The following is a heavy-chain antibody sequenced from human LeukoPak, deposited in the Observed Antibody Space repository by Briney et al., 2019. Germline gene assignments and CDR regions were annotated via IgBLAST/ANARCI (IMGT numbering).Heavy chain of an antibody. Sequence: SVKVSCKASGDTFSTYAFSWVRQAPGQGLEWMGGIIPILATANYAQKFQGRVTITADESTSTAYMELSSLRSEDTAVYYCARVRERGFSGYDWRLFDYWGQGALVTVSS. V-gene: IGHV1-69*13. J-gene: IGHJ4*02. CDR2: IIPILATA. CDR1: GDTFSTYA. CDR3: ARVRERGFSGYDWRLFDY. D-gene: IGHD5-12*01.